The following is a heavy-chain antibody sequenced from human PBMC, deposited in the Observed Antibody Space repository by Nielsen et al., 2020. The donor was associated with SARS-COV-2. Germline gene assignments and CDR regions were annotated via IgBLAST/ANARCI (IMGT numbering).Heavy chain of an antibody. CDR3: AREFCSGGTCYDHDVFDI. Sequence: ASVKVSCKASGYTFLSHGISWVRQAPGRGLEWLGWISVYNGNRNIAQKFHDRMTMTTDTSTSTAYMELRSLTSDDTAVYYCAREFCSGGTCYDHDVFDIWGQGTMVTVSS. CDR2: ISVYNGNR. J-gene: IGHJ3*02. CDR1: GYTFLSHG. V-gene: IGHV1-18*04. D-gene: IGHD2-15*01.